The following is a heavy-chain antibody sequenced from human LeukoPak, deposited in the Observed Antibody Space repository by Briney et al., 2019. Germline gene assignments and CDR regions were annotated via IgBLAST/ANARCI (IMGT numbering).Heavy chain of an antibody. CDR1: GGSISSSSYY. Sequence: SETLSLTCTVSGGSISSSSYYWGWIRQPPGKGLEWIGSIHYSGSTYYNPSLKSRVTISVDTSKNQFSLKLSSVTAADTAVYYCLAAAGNAFDIWGQGTMVTVSS. D-gene: IGHD6-13*01. CDR2: IHYSGST. J-gene: IGHJ3*02. V-gene: IGHV4-39*01. CDR3: LAAAGNAFDI.